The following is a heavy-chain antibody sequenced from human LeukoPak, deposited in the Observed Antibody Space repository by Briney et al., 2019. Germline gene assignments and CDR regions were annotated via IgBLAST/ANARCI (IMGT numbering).Heavy chain of an antibody. Sequence: GGSLRLSCTASGFTFGDYALNWVRQAPGKGLEWVGFTRSKVYGGTTEYAASVKGRFTISRDDSKSIAYLQMNSLKTEDTAVYYCTRAQTEAGAKCYFDYWGQGTLVTVSS. CDR1: GFTFGDYA. V-gene: IGHV3-49*04. CDR2: TRSKVYGGTT. CDR3: TRAQTEAGAKCYFDY. J-gene: IGHJ4*02.